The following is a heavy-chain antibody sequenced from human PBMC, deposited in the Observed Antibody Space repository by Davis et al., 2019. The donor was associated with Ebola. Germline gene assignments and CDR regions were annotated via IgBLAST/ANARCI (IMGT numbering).Heavy chain of an antibody. J-gene: IGHJ3*02. CDR2: LGTSADT. CDR3: AKDTSNIWFDI. Sequence: GESLKISCAASGFTFSRYSMNWVRQAPGKGLEWVSTLGTSADTYYADSVKGRFTISRDNSKNTLYLQMNGLRVEDTAIYYCAKDTSNIWFDIWGQGTNVTVSS. D-gene: IGHD1-26*01. CDR1: GFTFSRYS. V-gene: IGHV3-23*01.